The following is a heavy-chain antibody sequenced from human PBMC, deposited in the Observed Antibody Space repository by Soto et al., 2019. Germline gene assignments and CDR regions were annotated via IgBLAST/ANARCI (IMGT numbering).Heavy chain of an antibody. CDR3: AKISSGWYGYYYDGMDV. CDR1: GYTFTRHY. V-gene: IGHV1-18*04. J-gene: IGHJ6*02. CDR2: ISAYNGNT. D-gene: IGHD6-19*01. Sequence: ASVKVSCKASGYTFTRHYMHWVRQAPGQGLERMGWISAYNGNTNYAQKLQGRVTMTTDTSTSTAYMELRSLRSDDTAVYYCAKISSGWYGYYYDGMDVWGQGTTVTVSS.